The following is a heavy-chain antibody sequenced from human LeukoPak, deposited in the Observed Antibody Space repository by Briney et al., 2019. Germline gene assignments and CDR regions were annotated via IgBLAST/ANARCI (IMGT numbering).Heavy chain of an antibody. D-gene: IGHD5-24*01. CDR2: IIPIFGTA. J-gene: IGHJ4*02. CDR3: ARGYMGYNTKYYFDY. V-gene: IGHV1-69*13. Sequence: ASVKVSCKASGGTFSSYAISWVRQAPGQGLEWMGGIIPIFGTANYAQKFQGRVTITADESTSTAYMELSSLRSEDTAVYYCARGYMGYNTKYYFDYWGQGTLVTVSS. CDR1: GGTFSSYA.